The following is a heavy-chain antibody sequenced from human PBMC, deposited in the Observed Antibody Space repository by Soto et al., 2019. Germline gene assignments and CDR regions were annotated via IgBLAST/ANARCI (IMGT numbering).Heavy chain of an antibody. CDR3: ARLTEGLPDKHYMDG. D-gene: IGHD2-21*02. CDR1: GGSVSNYY. V-gene: IGHV4-59*08. CDR2: VFSSGTT. Sequence: PSETLSLTCTVSGGSVSNYYWTWIRQPPGKGLEWIGYVFSSGTTNYSPSLKSRVTISVDTSKNQFSLRLSSVAAADTAMYFCARLTEGLPDKHYMDGWGKGTKVTVAS. J-gene: IGHJ6*03.